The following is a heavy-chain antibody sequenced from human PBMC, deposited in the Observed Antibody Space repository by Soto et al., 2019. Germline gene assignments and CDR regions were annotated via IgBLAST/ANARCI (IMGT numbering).Heavy chain of an antibody. CDR1: GFTFSSYA. CDR3: AKLAPGTIAAPRYYFDY. D-gene: IGHD6-6*01. Sequence: HPGGSLRLSCAASGFTFSSYAMSWVRQAPGKGLEWVSAISGSGGSTYYADSVKGRFTISRDNSKNTLYLQMNSLRAEDTAVYYCAKLAPGTIAAPRYYFDYWGQGTLVTVSS. CDR2: ISGSGGST. V-gene: IGHV3-23*01. J-gene: IGHJ4*02.